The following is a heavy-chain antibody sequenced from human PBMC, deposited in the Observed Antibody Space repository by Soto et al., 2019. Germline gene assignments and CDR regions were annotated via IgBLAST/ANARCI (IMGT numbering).Heavy chain of an antibody. Sequence: QVQLVQSGVEVKKPGSSVSVSCTASGDTFKNSVISWVRQAPGQGLEWMGGTIPLFGTTDYAQKFQGRLTSTTDESTTTAYMEVSRLTPEDTAVYYCVAELDFGKLSVVWGPGTTVIVSS. CDR2: TIPLFGTT. V-gene: IGHV1-69*01. CDR1: GDTFKNSV. J-gene: IGHJ6*02. D-gene: IGHD3-10*01. CDR3: VAELDFGKLSVV.